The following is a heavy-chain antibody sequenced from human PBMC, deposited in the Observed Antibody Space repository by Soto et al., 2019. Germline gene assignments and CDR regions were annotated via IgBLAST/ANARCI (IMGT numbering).Heavy chain of an antibody. CDR2: IYYSGST. V-gene: IGHV4-31*03. J-gene: IGHJ5*02. CDR1: GGSISSGGYY. D-gene: IGHD4-4*01. CDR3: ARDSKTTTDWFDP. Sequence: KPSETLSLTCTVSGGSISSGGYYWSWIRQHPGKGLEWIGYIYYSGSTYYNPSLKSRVTISVDTSKNQFSLKLSSVTAADTAVYYCARDSKTTTDWFDPWGQGTLVTVSS.